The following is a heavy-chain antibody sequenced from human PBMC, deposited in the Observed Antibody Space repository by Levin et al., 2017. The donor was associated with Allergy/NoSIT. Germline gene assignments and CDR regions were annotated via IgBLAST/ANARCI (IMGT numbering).Heavy chain of an antibody. Sequence: KGLEWVGRIKSIPDGGATEYAAPVKGRFTISRDDSKKTLFLQMNSLRTEDTAVYYCTTEIVVVSSAKGYWGQGSLVTVSS. CDR3: TTEIVVVSSAKGY. J-gene: IGHJ4*02. V-gene: IGHV3-15*01. D-gene: IGHD2-15*01. CDR2: IKSIPDGGAT.